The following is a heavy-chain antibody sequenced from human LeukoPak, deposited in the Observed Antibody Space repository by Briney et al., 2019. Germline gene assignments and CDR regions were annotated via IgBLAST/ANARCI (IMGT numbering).Heavy chain of an antibody. CDR1: GLSFSRYA. J-gene: IGHJ4*02. CDR2: ISSNGGST. V-gene: IGHV3-64*02. D-gene: IGHD3-22*01. Sequence: GGSLRLSCAASGLSFSRYAMHWVRQAPGKGLEYVSAISSNGGSTYYADSVKGRFIISRDNSKNTLNLQMGSLRAEDMAVYYCANSYQFADSGYYPLDYWGQGTLVTVSS. CDR3: ANSYQFADSGYYPLDY.